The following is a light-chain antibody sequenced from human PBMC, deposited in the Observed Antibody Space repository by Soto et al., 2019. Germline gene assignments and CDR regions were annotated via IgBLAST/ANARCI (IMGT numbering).Light chain of an antibody. J-gene: IGLJ1*01. Sequence: QSALTQPPSASGSPGQAVTISCTGTSSDVGGYNSVSWYQQHPDKAPKVMIYEVNKRPSGVPARFSGSKSGNTASLTVSGLQAEDEAHYYCSSYAGSKNPYVFGTGTKLTVL. V-gene: IGLV2-8*01. CDR1: SSDVGGYNS. CDR2: EVN. CDR3: SSYAGSKNPYV.